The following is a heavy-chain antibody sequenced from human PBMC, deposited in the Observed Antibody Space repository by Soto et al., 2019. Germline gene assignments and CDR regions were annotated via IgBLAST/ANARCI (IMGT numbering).Heavy chain of an antibody. Sequence: EVQLLESGGGLVQPGGSLRLSCAASGFTFSSYAMSCVLQAPGKGLEWVSAISGSGGSTYYADSVKGRFTIHRDNSKNTLYLQMNSLSAEDTAVYYCAKDPRIAVAGTEDYLGQGTLVTVSS. CDR2: ISGSGGST. CDR1: GFTFSSYA. J-gene: IGHJ4*02. V-gene: IGHV3-23*01. CDR3: AKDPRIAVAGTEDY. D-gene: IGHD6-19*01.